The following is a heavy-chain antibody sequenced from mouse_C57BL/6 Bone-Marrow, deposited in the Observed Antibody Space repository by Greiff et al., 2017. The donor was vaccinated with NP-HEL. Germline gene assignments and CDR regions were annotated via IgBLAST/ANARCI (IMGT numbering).Heavy chain of an antibody. Sequence: QVQLKQSGAELARPGASVKLSCKASGYTFTSYGISWVKQRTGQGLEWIGEIYPRSGNTYYNEKFKGKATLTADKSSSTAYMELRSLTSEDSAVYFCARDWGTVVATYWYFDVWGTGTTVTVSS. CDR3: ARDWGTVVATYWYFDV. D-gene: IGHD1-1*01. CDR2: IYPRSGNT. J-gene: IGHJ1*03. V-gene: IGHV1-81*01. CDR1: GYTFTSYG.